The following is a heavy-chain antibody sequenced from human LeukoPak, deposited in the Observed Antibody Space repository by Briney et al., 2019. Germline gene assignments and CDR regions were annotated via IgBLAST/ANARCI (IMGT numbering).Heavy chain of an antibody. J-gene: IGHJ4*02. D-gene: IGHD3-10*01. V-gene: IGHV3-33*08. CDR1: GFTFSSYG. CDR3: AREEYATMVRGAHPIDY. Sequence: GRSLRLSCAASGFTFSSYGMHWVRQAPGKGLEWVAVIWYDGSNKYYADSVKGRFTISRDNSKNTLYLQMNSLRAEDTAVYYCAREEYATMVRGAHPIDYWGQGTLVTVSS. CDR2: IWYDGSNK.